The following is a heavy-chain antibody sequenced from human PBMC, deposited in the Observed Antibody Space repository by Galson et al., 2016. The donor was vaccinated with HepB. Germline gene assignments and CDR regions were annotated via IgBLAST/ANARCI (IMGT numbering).Heavy chain of an antibody. CDR2: IIPNFVTA. CDR3: AGASCGGDCYYVPLDY. D-gene: IGHD2-21*02. CDR1: GDTFNSYA. V-gene: IGHV1-69*13. J-gene: IGHJ4*02. Sequence: SVKVSCKASGDTFNSYAISWVRQAPGQGLEWLGGIIPNFVTANYAQKFQGRVTITADESTRTVYMELSSLRSEDTAIYYCAGASCGGDCYYVPLDYWGQGTLVTVSS.